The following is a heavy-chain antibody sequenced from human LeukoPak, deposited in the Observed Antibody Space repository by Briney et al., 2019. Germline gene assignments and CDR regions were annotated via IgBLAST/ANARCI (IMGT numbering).Heavy chain of an antibody. Sequence: SETLSLTCTVSGGSISSGGYYWSWIRQHPGKGLEWIGYIYYSGSTYYNPSLKSRVTISVDTSKNQFSLKLSSVTAADTAVYYCARVDRALINGGGFDIWGQGTMVTASS. J-gene: IGHJ3*02. D-gene: IGHD2-8*01. CDR2: IYYSGST. V-gene: IGHV4-31*03. CDR1: GGSISSGGYY. CDR3: ARVDRALINGGGFDI.